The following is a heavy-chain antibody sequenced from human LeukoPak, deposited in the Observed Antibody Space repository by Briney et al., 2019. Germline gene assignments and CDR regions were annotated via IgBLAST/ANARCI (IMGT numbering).Heavy chain of an antibody. CDR2: TSTSGGIT. Sequence: GGSLRLSCAASGFTFSSYAMSWVRRAPGKGLEWVSSTSTSGGITYYADSVKGRFTISRHNSKNTLYLQMNSLRAEDTAVYYCARGDGYNYGYYFDYWGQGTLVTVSS. D-gene: IGHD5-24*01. CDR3: ARGDGYNYGYYFDY. V-gene: IGHV3-23*01. J-gene: IGHJ4*02. CDR1: GFTFSSYA.